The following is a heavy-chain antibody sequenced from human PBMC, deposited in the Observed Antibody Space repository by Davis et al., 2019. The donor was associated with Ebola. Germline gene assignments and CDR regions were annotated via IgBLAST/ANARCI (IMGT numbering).Heavy chain of an antibody. V-gene: IGHV3-53*01. Sequence: GGSLRLSCAASGFTFSSYAMSWVRQAPGKGLEWVSVIYTDGGTYYADSVKGRFTISRDNSKNTLYLQMNSLRAEDTAVYYCARGAPTRGFESWGQGSLVTVSS. CDR3: ARGAPTRGFES. J-gene: IGHJ4*02. CDR2: IYTDGGT. CDR1: GFTFSSYA. D-gene: IGHD4-17*01.